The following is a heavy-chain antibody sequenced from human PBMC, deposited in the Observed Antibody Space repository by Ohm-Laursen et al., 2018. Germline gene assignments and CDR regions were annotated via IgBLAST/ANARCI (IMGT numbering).Heavy chain of an antibody. CDR2: ISGSGGST. D-gene: IGHD3-16*01. J-gene: IGHJ4*02. CDR3: ARDPVRGLTDY. CDR1: GFTFSSCA. V-gene: IGHV3-23*01. Sequence: LSLTCAASGFTFSSCAMSWVRQAPGKGLEWVSAISGSGGSTYYADSVKGRFTISRDNSKNTLYLQMNSLRAEDTAVYHCARDPVRGLTDYWGQGTLVTVSS.